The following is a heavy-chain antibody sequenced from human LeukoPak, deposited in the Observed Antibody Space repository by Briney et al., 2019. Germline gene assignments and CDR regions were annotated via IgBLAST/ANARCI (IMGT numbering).Heavy chain of an antibody. V-gene: IGHV3-15*01. CDR2: IKSTKDGGTI. CDR3: TKVVDYYYYDMDV. J-gene: IGHJ6*02. D-gene: IGHD2-15*01. CDR1: GFTFRNAW. Sequence: TGGSLRLSCAASGFTFRNAWMNWVRQAPGRGLEWVGRIKSTKDGGTIDYAAPVKGRFIISRDDSKSTMYLQMNSLKTEDTAVYYCTKVVDYYYYDMDVWGQGTTVTVSS.